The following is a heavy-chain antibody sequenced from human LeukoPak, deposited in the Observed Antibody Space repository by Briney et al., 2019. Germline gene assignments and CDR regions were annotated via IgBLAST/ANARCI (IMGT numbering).Heavy chain of an antibody. D-gene: IGHD1-26*01. J-gene: IGHJ4*02. CDR1: GFTFSNFA. V-gene: IGHV3-30*04. CDR2: ISYDGSNK. Sequence: GGSLRLSCAASGFTFSNFAMHWVRQAPGKGLEWVAVISYDGSNKNYGDSVKGRFTISRDNSKKTLYLQMNSLRAEDTAVYYCAGEMAATAVDYWGQGTLVTVSS. CDR3: AGEMAATAVDY.